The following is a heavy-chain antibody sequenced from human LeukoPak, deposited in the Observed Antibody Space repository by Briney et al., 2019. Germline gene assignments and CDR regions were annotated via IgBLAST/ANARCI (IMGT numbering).Heavy chain of an antibody. CDR1: GFTFNKFA. V-gene: IGHV3-30*04. D-gene: IGHD6-19*01. J-gene: IGHJ4*02. CDR2: ISFDGTRK. CDR3: ARGVRSGWYVFDY. Sequence: QPGGSLRLSCEAFGFTFNKFAIHWVRQAPGKGLEWVALISFDGTRKFYADSVKGRFTISRDNAKNSLYLQMNSLRAEDTAVYYCARGVRSGWYVFDYWGQGPLVTVSS.